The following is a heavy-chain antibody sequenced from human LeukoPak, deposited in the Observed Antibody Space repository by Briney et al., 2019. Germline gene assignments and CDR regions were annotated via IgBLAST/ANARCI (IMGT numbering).Heavy chain of an antibody. D-gene: IGHD3-3*01. CDR3: ARYSYDFWSGYNIDY. CDR2: IYYSGST. J-gene: IGHJ4*02. Sequence: SETLSLTCTVSGGSISSYYWSWIRQPPGKGLEWNGYIYYSGSTNYNPSLKSRVTISVDTSKNQFSLKLSSVTAADTAVYYCARYSYDFWSGYNIDYWGQGTLVTVSS. V-gene: IGHV4-59*01. CDR1: GGSISSYY.